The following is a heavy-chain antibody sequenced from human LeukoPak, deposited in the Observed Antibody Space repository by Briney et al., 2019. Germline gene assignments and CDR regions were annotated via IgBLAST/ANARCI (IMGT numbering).Heavy chain of an antibody. CDR2: INPNSGGT. Sequence: GASVKVSCKASVYTFTGYYMHWVRQAPGQGLECMGWINPNSGGTNYAQKLQGRVTMTTDTSTSTAYMELRSLRSDDTAVYYCARDLKMGYSSGRYSWGTGSSNDYWGQGTLVTVSS. V-gene: IGHV1-2*02. CDR3: ARDLKMGYSSGRYSWGTGSSNDY. J-gene: IGHJ4*02. CDR1: VYTFTGYY. D-gene: IGHD6-19*01.